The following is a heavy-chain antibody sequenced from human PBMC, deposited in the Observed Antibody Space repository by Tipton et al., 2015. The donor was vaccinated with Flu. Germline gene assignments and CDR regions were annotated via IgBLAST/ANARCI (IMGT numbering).Heavy chain of an antibody. V-gene: IGHV4-4*07. CDR2: IYTSGST. Sequence: TLSLTCTVSGGSLSSFYWSWIRQPAGKGLEWIGRIYTSGSTKYNPSLKSRLSMSVDTSKNQFSLKLTSVTAADTAVYYCARGSGSGTYVFFDFWGQGTLVTVSS. J-gene: IGHJ4*02. CDR1: GGSLSSFY. CDR3: ARGSGSGTYVFFDF. D-gene: IGHD3-10*01.